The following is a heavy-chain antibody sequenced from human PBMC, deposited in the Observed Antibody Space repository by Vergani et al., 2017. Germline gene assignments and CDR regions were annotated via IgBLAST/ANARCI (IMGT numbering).Heavy chain of an antibody. CDR3: ASLYDSSGYYYGSPDY. CDR1: GGSISSSSYY. Sequence: QLQLQESGPGLVKPSETLSLTCTVSGGSISSSSYYWGWIRQPPGKGLEWIGSIYYSGSTYYNPSLKSRVTISVDTSKNQFSLKLSSVTAADTAVYYCASLYDSSGYYYGSPDYWGQGTLVTVSS. J-gene: IGHJ4*02. V-gene: IGHV4-39*07. CDR2: IYYSGST. D-gene: IGHD3-22*01.